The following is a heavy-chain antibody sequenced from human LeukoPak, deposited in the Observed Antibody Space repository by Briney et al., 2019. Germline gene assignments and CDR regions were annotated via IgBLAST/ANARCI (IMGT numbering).Heavy chain of an antibody. D-gene: IGHD3-22*01. Sequence: PGGSLRLSCAASGFTFSSYSMNWVRQAPGKGLEWVSSISSSSSYIYYADSVKGRLTISRDNAKNSLYLQMNSLRAEDTAVYYCAREGYYYDSSGYYYGGALDYWGQGTLVTVSS. J-gene: IGHJ4*02. V-gene: IGHV3-21*01. CDR1: GFTFSSYS. CDR3: AREGYYYDSSGYYYGGALDY. CDR2: ISSSSSYI.